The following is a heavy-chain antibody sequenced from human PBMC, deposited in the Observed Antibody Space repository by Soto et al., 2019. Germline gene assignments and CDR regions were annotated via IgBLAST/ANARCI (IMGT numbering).Heavy chain of an antibody. CDR2: ISYDGSNK. Sequence: LRLSCAASGFTFSSYGMHWVRQAPGKGLEWVAVISYDGSNKYYADSVKGRFTISRDNSKNTLYLQMNSLRAEDTAVYYCAKARFIAAAGPFDYWGQGTLVTVSS. V-gene: IGHV3-30*18. J-gene: IGHJ4*02. CDR3: AKARFIAAAGPFDY. D-gene: IGHD6-13*01. CDR1: GFTFSSYG.